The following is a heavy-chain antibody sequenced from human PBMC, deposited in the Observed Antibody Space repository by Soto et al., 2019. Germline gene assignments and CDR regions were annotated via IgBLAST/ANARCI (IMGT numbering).Heavy chain of an antibody. CDR2: ISAYNGNT. D-gene: IGHD2-2*03. CDR1: GYTFTSYG. J-gene: IGHJ6*02. CDR3: ARDPGYCSSTGCYPERYYYYYYGMDV. Sequence: ASVKVSCKASGYTFTSYGISWVRQAPGQGLEWMGWISAYNGNTNYAQKLQGRVTMTTDTSTSTAYMELRSLRSDDTAVYYCARDPGYCSSTGCYPERYYYYYYGMDVWGQGTTVTVSS. V-gene: IGHV1-18*01.